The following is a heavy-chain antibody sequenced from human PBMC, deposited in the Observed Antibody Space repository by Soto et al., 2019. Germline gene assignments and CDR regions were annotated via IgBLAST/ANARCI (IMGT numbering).Heavy chain of an antibody. CDR2: ISGSGGST. CDR1: GFTFSGYA. CDR3: AKDSSITIFGVVIDY. D-gene: IGHD3-3*01. Sequence: GGSLRLSCAASGFTFSGYAMSWVRQSPGKGLEWVSAISGSGGSTYYADSVKGRFTISRDNSKNTLYLQMNSLRAEDTAVYYCAKDSSITIFGVVIDYWGQGTLVTVSS. V-gene: IGHV3-23*01. J-gene: IGHJ4*02.